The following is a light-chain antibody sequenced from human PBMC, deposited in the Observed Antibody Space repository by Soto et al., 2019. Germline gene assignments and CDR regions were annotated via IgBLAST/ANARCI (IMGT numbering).Light chain of an antibody. CDR3: QQSGSSPLT. CDR1: QSVCTSY. CDR2: RAS. J-gene: IGKJ4*01. V-gene: IGKV3-20*01. Sequence: EIALTQSPGTLSLSPGERATLSCRASQSVCTSYLAWYQQKPGQPPRLLIYRASSRATGIPDRFSGSGSGTDFALTISKLEPEDFAVYYFQQSGSSPLTFGGGTKVEIK.